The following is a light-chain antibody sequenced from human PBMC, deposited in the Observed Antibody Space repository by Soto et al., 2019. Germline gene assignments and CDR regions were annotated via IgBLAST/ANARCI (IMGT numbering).Light chain of an antibody. V-gene: IGKV1-39*01. J-gene: IGKJ1*01. CDR2: STS. CDR3: QQSNSSPLT. Sequence: DILMAQSPSTLSASVGERVTITCRASQSITSNLNWYQQKPGKAPRLLIYSTSSMHSGAPARFSGSGSGTEFTLTISSLQSEDFSIYYCQQSNSSPLTFGRGTKVDIK. CDR1: QSITSN.